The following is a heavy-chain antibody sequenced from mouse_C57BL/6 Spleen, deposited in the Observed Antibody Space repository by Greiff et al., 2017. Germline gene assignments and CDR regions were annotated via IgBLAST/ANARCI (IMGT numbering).Heavy chain of an antibody. D-gene: IGHD1-1*01. CDR2: IYPRSGYT. Sequence: VQLQESGAELARPGASVKLSCKASGYTFTSYGIRWVKQRPGQGLEWIGEIYPRSGYTYYTEKFKGKATLTADKSSSTAYMELRSLTSEDSAVYFCATGGFITTVGALPYFDYWGQGTTLTVSS. J-gene: IGHJ2*01. CDR1: GYTFTSYG. V-gene: IGHV1-81*01. CDR3: ATGGFITTVGALPYFDY.